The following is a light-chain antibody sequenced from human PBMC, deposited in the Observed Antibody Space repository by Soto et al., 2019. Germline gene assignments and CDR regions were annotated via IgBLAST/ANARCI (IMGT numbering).Light chain of an antibody. J-gene: IGKJ1*01. CDR3: QQYGSSPRT. CDR2: GAS. V-gene: IGKV3-20*01. Sequence: EIVLTQSPGTLSLSPGERATLSCRASQSVSSIYLALYQQKPGQAPRLLIYGASSRATGIPDRFSGSGSGTDFTLTISRLEPEDFAVYYCQQYGSSPRTFGQGTKVDIK. CDR1: QSVSSIY.